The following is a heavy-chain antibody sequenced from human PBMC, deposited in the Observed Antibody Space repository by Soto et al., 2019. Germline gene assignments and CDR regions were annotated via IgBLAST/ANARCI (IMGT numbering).Heavy chain of an antibody. V-gene: IGHV1-2*04. CDR3: ARQYCPNGVCYIAY. Sequence: ASVKVSCKASGYTFTGYYMHWVRQAPGQGLEWMGWINPNSGGTNYAQKFQGWVTMTRDTSISTAYMELSRLRSDDTAVYYCARQYCPNGVCYIAYWGQGTLVTVSS. CDR1: GYTFTGYY. CDR2: INPNSGGT. J-gene: IGHJ4*02. D-gene: IGHD2-8*01.